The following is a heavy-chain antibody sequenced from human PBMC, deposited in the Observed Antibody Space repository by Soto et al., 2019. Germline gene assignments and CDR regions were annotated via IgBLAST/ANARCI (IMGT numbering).Heavy chain of an antibody. V-gene: IGHV1-3*01. CDR2: INAGNGNT. D-gene: IGHD3-9*01. Sequence: QVQLVQSGAEVKKPGASVKVSCKASGYTFTSYAMHWVRQAPGQRLEWMGWINAGNGNTKYSQKFQGRVTITRDTSASTAYMELSSLRSEDTAVYYCARGSLRILTGYPYHDAFDIWGQGTMVTVSS. J-gene: IGHJ3*02. CDR1: GYTFTSYA. CDR3: ARGSLRILTGYPYHDAFDI.